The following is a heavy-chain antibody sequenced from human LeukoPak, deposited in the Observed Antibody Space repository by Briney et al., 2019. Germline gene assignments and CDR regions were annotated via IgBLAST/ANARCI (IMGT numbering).Heavy chain of an antibody. D-gene: IGHD6-13*01. CDR2: IRFDSTNY. CDR3: AKGLHSSSWNDAFDI. J-gene: IGHJ3*02. CDR1: GFTFKYYG. V-gene: IGHV3-30*02. Sequence: QAGGSLRLSCEASGFTFKYYGMHWVRQAPGKGLERVAFIRFDSTNYYYADSVKGRFTISRDNSQNTLYLQMNSLRVEDTAMYYCAKGLHSSSWNDAFDIWGQGTVVTVSS.